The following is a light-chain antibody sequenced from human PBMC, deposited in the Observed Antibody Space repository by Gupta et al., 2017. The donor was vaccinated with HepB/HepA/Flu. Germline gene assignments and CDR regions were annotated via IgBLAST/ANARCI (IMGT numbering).Light chain of an antibody. CDR2: RAS. J-gene: IGKJ1*01. CDR3: QEYTSSRT. V-gene: IGKV1-5*03. Sequence: DIHMTQSPSTLSASVGDRVTIPCRASQSIGTWLAWYQQKPGKAPKVLIYRASTLYSGAPSRFSGSGSGTEFTLTISGLQPDDFATYYCQEYTSSRTFGQGTKVEI. CDR1: QSIGTW.